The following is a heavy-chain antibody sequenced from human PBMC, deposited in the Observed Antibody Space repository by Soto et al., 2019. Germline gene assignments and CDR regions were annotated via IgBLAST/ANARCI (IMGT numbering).Heavy chain of an antibody. D-gene: IGHD3-10*01. CDR2: IYYSGST. V-gene: IGHV4-39*01. CDR1: GGSISSSSYY. Sequence: PSETLSLTCTVSGGSISSSSYYWGWIRQPPGKGLEWIGSIYYSGSTYYNPSLKSRVTISVDTSKNQFSLKLSSVTAADTAVYYCATVSWYYGSGSYYNFHWFDPWGQGTLVTVS. CDR3: ATVSWYYGSGSYYNFHWFDP. J-gene: IGHJ5*02.